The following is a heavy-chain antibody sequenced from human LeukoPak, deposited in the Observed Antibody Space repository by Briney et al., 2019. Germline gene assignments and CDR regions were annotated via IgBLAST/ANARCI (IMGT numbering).Heavy chain of an antibody. V-gene: IGHV3-23*01. CDR2: ISGSGGST. J-gene: IGHJ5*02. CDR1: GFTFDNYA. D-gene: IGHD4-17*01. CDR3: AKDFRRSPYGDYVPGP. Sequence: GSLRLSCAASGFTFDNYAMTWVRQAPGKGLEWVSSISGSGGSTYYEDSVKGRFTIFRDNSKSTLYLQMNSLRAEDTAVYYCAKDFRRSPYGDYVPGPWGQGTLVTVSS.